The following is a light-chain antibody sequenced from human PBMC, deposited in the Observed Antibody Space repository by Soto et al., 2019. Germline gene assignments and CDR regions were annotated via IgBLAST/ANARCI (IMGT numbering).Light chain of an antibody. CDR2: DVS. CDR3: QHYKVHPYT. V-gene: IGKV1-5*01. CDR1: QSRTGR. J-gene: IGKJ2*01. Sequence: DIQMTQSPSTLSASIGHTVTLTCRASQSRTGRLAWYQQKPGRPPKLLIYDVSILESGVPSRFSGSESGADFTLTISSLRPDDFATFYCQHYKVHPYTFGQGTRL.